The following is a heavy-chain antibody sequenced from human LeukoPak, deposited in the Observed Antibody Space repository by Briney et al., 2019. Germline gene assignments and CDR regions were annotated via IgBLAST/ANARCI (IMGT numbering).Heavy chain of an antibody. CDR2: IWYDGSNK. CDR3: ASSLLWFGYYYYGMDV. J-gene: IGHJ6*02. Sequence: QPGRSLRLSCAASGFTFSSCGMHWVRQAPGKGLEWVAVIWYDGSNKYYADSVKGRFTISRDNSKNTLYLQMNSLRAEDTAVYYCASSLLWFGYYYYGMDVWGQGTTVTVSS. CDR1: GFTFSSCG. D-gene: IGHD3-10*01. V-gene: IGHV3-33*08.